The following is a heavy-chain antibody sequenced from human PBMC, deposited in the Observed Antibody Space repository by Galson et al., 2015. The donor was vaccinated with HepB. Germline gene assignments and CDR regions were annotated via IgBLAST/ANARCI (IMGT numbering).Heavy chain of an antibody. CDR2: INPYNRIT. CDR1: GYTFAAYG. Sequence: SVKVSCKASGYTFAAYGVTWVRQAPGQGLEWMGWINPYNRITDYAQKLQGRITMTTDTSTSTTYMELRSLRSDDTAVYYCARGVAVSESYFFDFWGQGTLVTVSS. CDR3: ARGVAVSESYFFDF. D-gene: IGHD6-19*01. V-gene: IGHV1-18*04. J-gene: IGHJ4*02.